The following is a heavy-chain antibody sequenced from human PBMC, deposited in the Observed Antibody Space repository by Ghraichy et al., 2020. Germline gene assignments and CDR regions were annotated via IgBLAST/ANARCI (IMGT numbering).Heavy chain of an antibody. Sequence: GGSLRLSCAASGFTFSSYWMSWVRQAPGKGLEWVANIKQDGSEKYYVDSVKGRFTISRDNAKNSLYLQMNSLRAEDTAVYYCAREVYYYGSGSALFDYWGQGTLVTVSS. CDR2: IKQDGSEK. CDR1: GFTFSSYW. J-gene: IGHJ4*02. CDR3: AREVYYYGSGSALFDY. D-gene: IGHD3-10*01. V-gene: IGHV3-7*03.